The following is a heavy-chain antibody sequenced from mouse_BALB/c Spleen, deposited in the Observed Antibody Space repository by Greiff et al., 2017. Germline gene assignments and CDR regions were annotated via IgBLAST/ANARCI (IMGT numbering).Heavy chain of an antibody. D-gene: IGHD2-2*01. V-gene: IGHV5-9-4*01. CDR3: ATYGYGYAMDY. Sequence: EVHLVESGGGLVKPGGSLKLSCAASGFTFSSYAMSWVRQSPEKRLEWVAEISSGGSYTYYPDTVTGRFTISRDNAKNTLYLEVSSLRSEDTAMYYCATYGYGYAMDYWGQGTTVTVSS. CDR2: ISSGGSYT. J-gene: IGHJ4*01. CDR1: GFTFSSYA.